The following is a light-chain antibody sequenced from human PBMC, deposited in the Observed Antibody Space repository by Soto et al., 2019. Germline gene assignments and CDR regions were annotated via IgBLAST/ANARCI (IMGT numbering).Light chain of an antibody. J-gene: IGKJ1*01. Sequence: DIQMTQSPSTLSASVGDRVTITCRASQSIDTWLAWHQQKPGQVPKLLISKASSLESGVPTRFSGSGSGTEFTLAISSLQPDDSATYYCQQYNSYRAFGQGTKVEIK. CDR2: KAS. CDR1: QSIDTW. V-gene: IGKV1-5*03. CDR3: QQYNSYRA.